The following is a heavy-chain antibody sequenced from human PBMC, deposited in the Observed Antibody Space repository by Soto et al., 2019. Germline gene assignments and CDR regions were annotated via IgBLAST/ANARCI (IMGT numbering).Heavy chain of an antibody. CDR3: ARRGPGTYFDY. CDR1: GFTFSTYA. CDR2: ISASGVST. V-gene: IGHV3-23*01. D-gene: IGHD6-13*01. Sequence: GGSLRLSCAASGFTFSTYAMTWVRQAPGKGLEWVSAISASGVSTYYADSVKGRFTISRDNSKNTLYLQMNSLRVEDTAVYYCARRGPGTYFDYWGQGTLVTVSS. J-gene: IGHJ4*02.